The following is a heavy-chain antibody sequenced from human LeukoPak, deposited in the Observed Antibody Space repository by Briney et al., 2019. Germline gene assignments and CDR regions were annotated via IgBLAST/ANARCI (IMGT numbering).Heavy chain of an antibody. CDR2: INPNSGGT. V-gene: IGHV1-2*02. Sequence: ASVKVSCKASGYTFTGYYMHWVRQAPGQGLEWMGWINPNSGGTDYAQKFQGRVTMTRDTSISTAYMELSRLRSDDTAVYYCARAPIAVAGLAFDIWGQGTMVTVSS. D-gene: IGHD6-19*01. CDR1: GYTFTGYY. CDR3: ARAPIAVAGLAFDI. J-gene: IGHJ3*02.